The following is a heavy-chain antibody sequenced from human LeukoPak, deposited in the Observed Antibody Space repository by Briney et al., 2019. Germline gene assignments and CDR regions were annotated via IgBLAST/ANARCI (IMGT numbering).Heavy chain of an antibody. CDR3: ARDVYGLGDY. D-gene: IGHD1-14*01. Sequence: GGSLRLSCVASGFTFSNYWMHWVRQAPEKGLMWVSKINSDGSGPDYADSVKGRFTISRDNAKNTLYLQMNSPRAEDTAVYYCARDVYGLGDYWGQGTLVTVSS. CDR2: INSDGSGP. V-gene: IGHV3-74*01. CDR1: GFTFSNYW. J-gene: IGHJ4*02.